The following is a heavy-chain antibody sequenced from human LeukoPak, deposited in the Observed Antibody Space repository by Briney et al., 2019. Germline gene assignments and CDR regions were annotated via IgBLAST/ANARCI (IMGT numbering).Heavy chain of an antibody. CDR1: GGSISSYY. Sequence: PSETLSLTCTVSGGSISSYYWSWIRQPPGKGLEWIGYIYYSGSTNYNPSLKSRVTISVDTSKNQFSLKLSSVTAADTAVYYCARGRGWFGETWFDPWGQGTLVTVSS. V-gene: IGHV4-59*12. CDR2: IYYSGST. J-gene: IGHJ5*02. CDR3: ARGRGWFGETWFDP. D-gene: IGHD3-10*01.